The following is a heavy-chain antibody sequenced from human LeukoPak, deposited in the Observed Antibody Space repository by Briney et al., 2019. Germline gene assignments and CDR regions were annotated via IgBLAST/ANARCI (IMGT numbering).Heavy chain of an antibody. CDR1: GYTFSGYY. J-gene: IGHJ3*02. Sequence: ASVKVSCKASGYTFSGYYMHWVRQAPGQGLEWMGWINPNGGGTNSAQKFQGRVTMSRDTPISTAYMELSSLRFDDTAVYYCARTVYCSTTRCYVLDAFDMWGQGTMVTVSS. CDR3: ARTVYCSTTRCYVLDAFDM. D-gene: IGHD2-2*01. V-gene: IGHV1-2*02. CDR2: INPNGGGT.